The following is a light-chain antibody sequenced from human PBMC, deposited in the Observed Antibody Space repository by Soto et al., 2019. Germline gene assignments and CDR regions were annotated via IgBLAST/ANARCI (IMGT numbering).Light chain of an antibody. Sequence: EVVLTQSPATLSLSPGERATLSCRASETVRTFVDWYQQKPGQAPRLLIYGASNRATGIPARFSGSGSGTDFTLTISNLEPEDFAVYYCQQHSHWPPWTFGQGTRVKIQ. CDR1: ETVRTF. J-gene: IGKJ1*01. CDR3: QQHSHWPPWT. V-gene: IGKV3-11*01. CDR2: GAS.